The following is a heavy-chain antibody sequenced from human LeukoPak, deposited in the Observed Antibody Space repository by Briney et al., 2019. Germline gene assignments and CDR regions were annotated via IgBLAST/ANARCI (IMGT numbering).Heavy chain of an antibody. V-gene: IGHV3-30*02. Sequence: PGGSLRLSCAASGFTFTSYGMHWVRQAPGKGLEWVAFIWYDGSNKYYADSVKGRFTISRDNSKNTLYLQMNSLRAEDTAVYYCARDSSRFLESAGGYWGQGTLVTVSS. CDR2: IWYDGSNK. J-gene: IGHJ4*02. CDR3: ARDSSRFLESAGGY. D-gene: IGHD3-3*01. CDR1: GFTFTSYG.